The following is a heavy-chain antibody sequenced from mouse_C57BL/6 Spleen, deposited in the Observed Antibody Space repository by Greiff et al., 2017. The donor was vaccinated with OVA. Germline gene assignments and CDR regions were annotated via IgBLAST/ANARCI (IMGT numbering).Heavy chain of an antibody. J-gene: IGHJ1*03. CDR1: GYAFTNYL. CDR2: INPGSGGT. Sequence: VQLMESGAELVRPGTSVKVSCKASGYAFTNYLIEWVKQRPGQGLEWIGVINPGSGGTNYNEKFKGKATLTADKSSSTAYMQLSSLTSEDSAVYFCARREGPTVGGYFDVWGTGTTVTVSS. D-gene: IGHD1-1*01. V-gene: IGHV1-54*01. CDR3: ARREGPTVGGYFDV.